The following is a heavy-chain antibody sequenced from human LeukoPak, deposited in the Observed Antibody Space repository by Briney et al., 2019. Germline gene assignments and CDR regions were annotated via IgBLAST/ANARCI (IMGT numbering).Heavy chain of an antibody. CDR3: ATYRQVLLPFES. Sequence: GGSLRLSCGASGFTFRTSWMNWVRQPPGKGLEWVSSIFPSGGEIHYADSVRGRFTISRDNSKSTLSLQMNSLRAEDTAIYYCATYRQVLLPFESWGQGTLVTVSS. CDR1: GFTFRTSW. V-gene: IGHV3-23*01. J-gene: IGHJ4*02. CDR2: IFPSGGEI. D-gene: IGHD2-8*02.